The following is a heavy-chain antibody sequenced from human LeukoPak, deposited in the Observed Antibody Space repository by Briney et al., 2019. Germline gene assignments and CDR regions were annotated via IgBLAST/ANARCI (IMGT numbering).Heavy chain of an antibody. V-gene: IGHV3-48*01. CDR1: GFTVSSNY. Sequence: GGSLRLSCAASGFTVSSNYMSWVRQAPGKGLEWVSYISSSSSTIYYADSVKGRFTISRDNAKNSLYLQMNSLRAEDTAVYYCARGVGYCSSTSCYTSGTTFDYWGQGTLVTVSS. CDR3: ARGVGYCSSTSCYTSGTTFDY. J-gene: IGHJ4*02. CDR2: ISSSSSTI. D-gene: IGHD2-2*02.